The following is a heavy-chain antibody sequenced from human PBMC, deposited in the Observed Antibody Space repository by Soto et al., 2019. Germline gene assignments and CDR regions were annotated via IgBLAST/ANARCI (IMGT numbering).Heavy chain of an antibody. V-gene: IGHV3-11*01. Sequence: GGSLRLSCAASGFTFSDYYMTWIRQAPGKGLEWVSYIGSGGTTIYHADSVKGRFTISRDNAKNSLFLQMNSLRAEDTAVYYCARDRYCSRGNCLEAFDIWGQGTMVTVSS. D-gene: IGHD2-15*01. J-gene: IGHJ3*02. CDR1: GFTFSDYY. CDR3: ARDRYCSRGNCLEAFDI. CDR2: IGSGGTTI.